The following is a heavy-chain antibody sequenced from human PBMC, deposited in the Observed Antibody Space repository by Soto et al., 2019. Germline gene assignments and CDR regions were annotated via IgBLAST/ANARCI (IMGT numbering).Heavy chain of an antibody. CDR1: GGSISSGGYS. V-gene: IGHV4-30-2*01. J-gene: IGHJ6*02. CDR3: ARANGDYYYGMDV. D-gene: IGHD4-17*01. CDR2: IYHSGST. Sequence: SETLSLTCAVSGGSISSGGYSWSWIRQPPGKGLEWIGYIYHSGSTYYNPSLKSRVTISVDRSKNQFSLKLSSVTAADTAVYYCARANGDYYYGMDVWGQGTTVTVSS.